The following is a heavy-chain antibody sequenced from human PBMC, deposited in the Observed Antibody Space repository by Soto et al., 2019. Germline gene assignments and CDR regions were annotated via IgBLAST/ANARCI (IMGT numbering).Heavy chain of an antibody. CDR3: ARYSSNWFQTEGMDV. CDR1: GGSISTYY. D-gene: IGHD6-13*01. J-gene: IGHJ6*02. V-gene: IGHV4-4*07. CDR2: IDTSGNT. Sequence: SETLSLTCTVSGGSISTYYWSWIRQPAGKGLEWIGRIDTSGNTNYSPSLKSRVTMSVDTSKKQFSLKLTSVTAADTAVYYCARYSSNWFQTEGMDVWGQGTTVTVSS.